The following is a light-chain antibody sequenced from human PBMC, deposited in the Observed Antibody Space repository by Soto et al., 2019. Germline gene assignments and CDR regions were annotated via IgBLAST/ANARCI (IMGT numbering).Light chain of an antibody. CDR3: QQLNSYPPI. V-gene: IGKV1-9*01. J-gene: IGKJ4*01. CDR1: QGISSY. Sequence: DIQLTQSPSFLSASVGDRVTITCRASQGISSYLAWYQQKPGKAPKLLIYAAATLQSGVPSRFSGSGSGTEFTLTISSLQPEDFANYYCQQLNSYPPIFGGATKVEIK. CDR2: AAA.